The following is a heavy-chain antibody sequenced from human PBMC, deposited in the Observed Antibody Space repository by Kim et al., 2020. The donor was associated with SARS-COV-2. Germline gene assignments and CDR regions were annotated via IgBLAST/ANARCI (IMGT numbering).Heavy chain of an antibody. V-gene: IGHV4-4*02. CDR3: ARGAQDIVVVVAATRDCWFDP. CDR2: IYHSGST. D-gene: IGHD2-15*01. J-gene: IGHJ5*02. CDR1: GGSISSSNW. Sequence: SETLSLTCAVSGGSISSSNWWSWVRQPPGKGLEWIGEIYHSGSTNYNPSLKSRVTISVDKSKNQFSLKLSSVTAADTAVYYCARGAQDIVVVVAATRDCWFDPWGQGTLVTVSS.